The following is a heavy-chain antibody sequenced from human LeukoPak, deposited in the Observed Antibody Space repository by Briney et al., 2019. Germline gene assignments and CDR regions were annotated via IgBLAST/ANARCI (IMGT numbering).Heavy chain of an antibody. D-gene: IGHD5-24*01. V-gene: IGHV3-21*01. Sequence: GGSLGLSCAASGFTFSSYSMNWVRQAPGKGLEWVSSISSSSYIYYADSMKGRFTISRDNAKNSLYLQMNSLRAEDTAVYYCASLVEMATIPLDYWGQGTLVTVSS. J-gene: IGHJ4*02. CDR3: ASLVEMATIPLDY. CDR2: ISSSSYI. CDR1: GFTFSSYS.